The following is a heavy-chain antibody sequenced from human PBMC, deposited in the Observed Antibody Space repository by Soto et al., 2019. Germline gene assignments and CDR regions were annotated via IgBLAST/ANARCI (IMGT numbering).Heavy chain of an antibody. J-gene: IGHJ4*02. D-gene: IGHD2-15*01. CDR3: ARGGLLGYCCGSSCHNSFDY. Sequence: QLQLQESGSRLVKPSQTLSLTCDVSGGSINSGGYSWSWIRQPPGKGLEWIGYIYQSGSTYYNPSIQRRFAISIDRSKNQFCLSLSSVTAADTAVYYCARGGLLGYCCGSSCHNSFDYWGQGALVTVSS. CDR2: IYQSGST. V-gene: IGHV4-30-2*01. CDR1: GGSINSGGYS.